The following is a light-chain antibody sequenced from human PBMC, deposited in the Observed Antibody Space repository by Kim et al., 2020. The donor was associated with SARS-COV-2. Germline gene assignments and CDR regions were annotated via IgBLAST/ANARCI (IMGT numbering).Light chain of an antibody. J-gene: IGLJ2*01. CDR1: SLRSYY. CDR2: DKN. V-gene: IGLV3-19*01. Sequence: LGQTVRITCQGDSLRSYYASWYQQKPGQAPVLVIYDKNNRPSGIPDRFSGSSSGNTASLTITGAQAEDEADYYCNSRDSSGNHRVVFGGGTQLTVL. CDR3: NSRDSSGNHRVV.